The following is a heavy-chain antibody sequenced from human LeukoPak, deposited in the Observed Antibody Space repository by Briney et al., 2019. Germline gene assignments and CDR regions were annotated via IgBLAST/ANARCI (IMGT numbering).Heavy chain of an antibody. CDR2: IYSGGST. D-gene: IGHD1-26*01. J-gene: IGHJ6*03. CDR3: AKGSGWEMSYYYYYMDV. CDR1: AFSVGSNY. Sequence: GGSLRLSCAASAFSVGSNYMTWVRQAPGEGLEWVSLIYSGGSTYYVGSVKGRFTISRDNSKNTLYLQMNSLRAEDTAVYYCAKGSGWEMSYYYYYMDVWGKGTTVTISS. V-gene: IGHV3-66*02.